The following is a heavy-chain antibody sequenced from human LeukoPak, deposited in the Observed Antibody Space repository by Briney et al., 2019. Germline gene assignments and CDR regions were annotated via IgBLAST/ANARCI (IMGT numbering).Heavy chain of an antibody. J-gene: IGHJ5*02. Sequence: PSETLSLTCSVSGGSIRSNYWNWIRQPPGKGLEWIGYISYSGSTNYNPSLKSRVTISVDMSKNQFSLKLTSVTAADTAVYYCARDGCSGGSCYSNWFDPWGQGTLVTVSS. CDR3: ARDGCSGGSCYSNWFDP. D-gene: IGHD2-15*01. CDR2: ISYSGST. V-gene: IGHV4-59*12. CDR1: GGSIRSNY.